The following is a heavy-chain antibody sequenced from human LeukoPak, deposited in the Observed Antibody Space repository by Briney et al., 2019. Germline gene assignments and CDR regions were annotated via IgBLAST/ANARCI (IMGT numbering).Heavy chain of an antibody. CDR3: ARESPKTVYYYDSSGSYMAAFDI. V-gene: IGHV3-7*01. CDR1: GFTFSIYW. D-gene: IGHD3-22*01. CDR2: IKQDGSEK. Sequence: GGSLTLSCAASGFTFSIYWMSWVRQAPGKGLEWVANIKQDGSEKYYVDSVKGRFTISRDNAKNSLYLQMNSLRAEDTAVYYCARESPKTVYYYDSSGSYMAAFDIWGQGTMVTVSS. J-gene: IGHJ3*02.